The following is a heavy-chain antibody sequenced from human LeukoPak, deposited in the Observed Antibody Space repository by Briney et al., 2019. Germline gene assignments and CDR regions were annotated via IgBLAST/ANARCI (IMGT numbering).Heavy chain of an antibody. J-gene: IGHJ4*02. CDR1: GGTFSSYA. CDR2: IIPIFGTA. V-gene: IGHV1-69*05. Sequence: SVKVSCKASGGTFSSYAISWVRQAPGQGLEWMGRIIPIFGTANYAQKFQGRVTITTDESTSTAYMELSSLRSEDTAVYYCARDIVATIPYFDYWGQGTLVTVSS. CDR3: ARDIVATIPYFDY. D-gene: IGHD5-12*01.